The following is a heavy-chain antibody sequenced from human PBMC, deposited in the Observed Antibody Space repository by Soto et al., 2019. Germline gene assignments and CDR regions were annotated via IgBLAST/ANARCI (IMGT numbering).Heavy chain of an antibody. CDR3: ARSWGIAAAEP. CDR1: GYTFTSYY. CDR2: MNPNSGNT. D-gene: IGHD6-13*01. V-gene: IGHV1-8*01. J-gene: IGHJ5*02. Sequence: QVQLVQSGAEVKKPGASVKVSCKASGYTFTSYYIHWVRQATGQGLEWMGWMNPNSGNTGYAQKLQGRVTMTRNTYISTAHMELSSRGAEDTAVYYCARSWGIAAAEPWVQGTRVTVSS.